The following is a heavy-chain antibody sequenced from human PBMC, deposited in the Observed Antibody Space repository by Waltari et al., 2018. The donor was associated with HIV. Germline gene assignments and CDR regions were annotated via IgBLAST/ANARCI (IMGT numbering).Heavy chain of an antibody. CDR1: GGSFSTYY. CDR3: ATRGDYGDLPKYFDL. CDR2: INNSGSI. J-gene: IGHJ2*01. Sequence: QVELQQGGAGLLKPSETLSLSCAVSGGSFSTYYWSWIRQPTGKGLEWMGEINNSGSINFKPSLKSRLNISLDASKKQSSLHLTSVTSADTAFYFCATRGDYGDLPKYFDLWGRGTLVTVSS. D-gene: IGHD4-17*01. V-gene: IGHV4-34*02.